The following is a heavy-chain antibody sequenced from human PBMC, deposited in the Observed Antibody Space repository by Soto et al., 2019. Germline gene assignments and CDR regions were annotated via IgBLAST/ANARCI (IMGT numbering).Heavy chain of an antibody. Sequence: GSLRLSCAASGFTFSSYAMSWVRQAPGKGLEWVSAISGSGGSTYYADSVKGRFTISRDNSKNTLYLQMNSLRAEDTAVYYCAKDARYSSGSYYYYGMDVWGQGTTVTVSS. V-gene: IGHV3-23*01. D-gene: IGHD6-19*01. CDR2: ISGSGGST. J-gene: IGHJ6*02. CDR1: GFTFSSYA. CDR3: AKDARYSSGSYYYYGMDV.